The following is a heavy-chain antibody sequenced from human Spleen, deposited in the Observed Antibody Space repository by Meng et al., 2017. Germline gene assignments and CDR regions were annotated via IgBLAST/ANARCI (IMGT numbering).Heavy chain of an antibody. D-gene: IGHD5-24*01. J-gene: IGHJ4*02. V-gene: IGHV1-3*01. CDR3: ARDNNVGRRDGQTMGH. Sequence: ASVKVSCKASGYTFTSYAMHWVRQAPGQRLEWMGWINAGNGNTKYSQKFQGRVTITRDTPASTAYMELSSLRSEDTAVYYCARDNNVGRRDGQTMGHWGQGTLVTVSS. CDR2: INAGNGNT. CDR1: GYTFTSYA.